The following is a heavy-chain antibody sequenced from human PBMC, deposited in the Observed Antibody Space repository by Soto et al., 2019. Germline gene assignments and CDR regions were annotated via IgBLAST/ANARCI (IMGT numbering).Heavy chain of an antibody. J-gene: IGHJ4*01. D-gene: IGHD2-2*01. CDR2: IKSKADGGTT. CDR1: CLIFRNAW. Sequence: GGSLILSCAASCLIFRNAWINWVRQAPGKGLEWVGRIKSKADGGTTDFAAPVKGRCAISRDDSKTMMYMEMSSLRTEDTAVYYCTTDSYINMPIVRFDYCGHGTLVTVSS. CDR3: TTDSYINMPIVRFDY. V-gene: IGHV3-15*07.